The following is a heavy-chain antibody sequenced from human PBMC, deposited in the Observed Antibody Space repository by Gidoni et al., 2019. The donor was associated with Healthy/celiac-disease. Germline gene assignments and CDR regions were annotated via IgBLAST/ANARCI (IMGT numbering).Heavy chain of an antibody. CDR2: IWYDGSNK. J-gene: IGHJ4*02. Sequence: VQLVESGGGVVQPGRSLRLSCAASGFTLSSYGMHWVRQAQGKGLEWVAVIWYDGSNKYYADSVKGRFTISRDNSKNTLYLQMNSLRAEDTAVYYCARDSSSSWYGEIDYWGQGTLVTVSS. CDR1: GFTLSSYG. V-gene: IGHV3-33*01. D-gene: IGHD6-13*01. CDR3: ARDSSSSWYGEIDY.